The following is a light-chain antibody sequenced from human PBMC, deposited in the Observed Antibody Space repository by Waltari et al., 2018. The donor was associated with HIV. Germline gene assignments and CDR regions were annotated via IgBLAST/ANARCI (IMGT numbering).Light chain of an antibody. V-gene: IGLV1-47*01. CDR2: RNN. Sequence: QSVLTQPPSATGTPGPRVTISCSGRSSNIGSHYVHWYPQLPGTTPKLLIYRNNQRPSGVPDRFSASKSGTSASLAIRGLRSEDEGDYYCAAWDDSLGGRGLFGGGTRLTVL. J-gene: IGLJ3*02. CDR3: AAWDDSLGGRGL. CDR1: SSNIGSHY.